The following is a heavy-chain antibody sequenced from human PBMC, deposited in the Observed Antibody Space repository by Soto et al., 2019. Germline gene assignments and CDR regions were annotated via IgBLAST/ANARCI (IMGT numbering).Heavy chain of an antibody. CDR1: GFTFSSYS. Sequence: VQLVESGGGLVKPGGSLRLSCAASGFTFSSYSMHWVRQAPGKGLEWVAVISYDGSNKYYADSVKGRFTISRDNSKNTLYLQMNILRPEDTALYYCASTGSYYWGQGTLVTVSS. D-gene: IGHD4-17*01. CDR2: ISYDGSNK. V-gene: IGHV3-30*03. J-gene: IGHJ4*02. CDR3: ASTGSYY.